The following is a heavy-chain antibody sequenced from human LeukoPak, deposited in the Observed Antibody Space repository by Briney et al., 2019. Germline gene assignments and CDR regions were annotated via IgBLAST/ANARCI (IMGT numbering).Heavy chain of an antibody. J-gene: IGHJ6*02. CDR3: ARDRVDTVNDYYYGMDV. D-gene: IGHD5-18*01. Sequence: GGSLRLSCAASGFTVSSNYMSWVRQAAGKGLEWVSVIYSGGSTYYADSVKGRFTISRDNSKNTLYLQMNSPRAEDTAVYYCARDRVDTVNDYYYGMDVWGQGTTVTVSS. CDR2: IYSGGST. CDR1: GFTVSSNY. V-gene: IGHV3-53*01.